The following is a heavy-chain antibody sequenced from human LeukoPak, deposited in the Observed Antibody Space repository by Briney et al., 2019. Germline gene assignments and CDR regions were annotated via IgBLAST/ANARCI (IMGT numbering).Heavy chain of an antibody. CDR2: IYTSGST. Sequence: SETLSLTCTVSGGSVSSYYWSWIRQPAGKGLEWIGRIYTSGSTNYNPSLKSRVTMSVDTSKNQFSLKLSSVTAADTAVYYCARELRFLPHYYYYMDVWGKGTTVTVSS. V-gene: IGHV4-4*07. CDR3: ARELRFLPHYYYYMDV. J-gene: IGHJ6*03. CDR1: GGSVSSYY. D-gene: IGHD3-3*01.